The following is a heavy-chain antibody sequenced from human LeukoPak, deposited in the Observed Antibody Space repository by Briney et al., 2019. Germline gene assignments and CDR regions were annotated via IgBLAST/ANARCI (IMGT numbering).Heavy chain of an antibody. D-gene: IGHD5-12*01. Sequence: VASVKVSCKASGYTFTSYAISWVRQAPGQGLEWMGWISAYNGNTNFAQKLQGRVTMTTDTSTRTAYMELRSLRSDDTAVYYCARDIPLPDIVATAYPGYYFDYWGQGTLVTVSS. CDR3: ARDIPLPDIVATAYPGYYFDY. V-gene: IGHV1-18*01. J-gene: IGHJ4*02. CDR2: ISAYNGNT. CDR1: GYTFTSYA.